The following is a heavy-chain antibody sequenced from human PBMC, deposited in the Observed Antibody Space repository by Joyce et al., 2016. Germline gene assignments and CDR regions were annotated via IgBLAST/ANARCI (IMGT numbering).Heavy chain of an antibody. J-gene: IGHJ4*02. V-gene: IGHV3-33*04. CDR2: TWSDGSVK. Sequence: QVQLVQSGGGVVQPGTSLRLSCGASGFLFGHYAMQWVAVTWSDGSVKYYGDAVRGRFTVSKDNSQNKLFLQMNSLRDEDTAVYYCARCRTTTTRPSDYWGQGSLVTVSS. CDR1: GFLFGHYA. D-gene: IGHD4-17*01. CDR3: ARCRTTTTRPSDY.